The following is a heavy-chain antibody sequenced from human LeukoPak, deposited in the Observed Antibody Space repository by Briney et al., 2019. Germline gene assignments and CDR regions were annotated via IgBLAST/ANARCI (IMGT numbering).Heavy chain of an antibody. CDR2: ISGDGGST. CDR1: GFTFSDYS. J-gene: IGHJ4*02. V-gene: IGHV3-43*02. D-gene: IGHD3-22*01. CDR3: AKGYYYDISSDTLY. Sequence: GGSLRLSCAASGFTFSDYSMHWVRQAPGKGLEWVSLISGDGGSTYYADSVKGRFTISRDNSKNCLYLQMNSLRTEDTALYYCAKGYYYDISSDTLYWRRETLVTVSS.